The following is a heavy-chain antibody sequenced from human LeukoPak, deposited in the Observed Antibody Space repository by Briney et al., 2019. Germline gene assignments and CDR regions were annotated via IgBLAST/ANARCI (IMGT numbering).Heavy chain of an antibody. D-gene: IGHD3-10*01. Sequence: PGGSLRLSCAASGFTFSSYGMHCVRQAPGKGLEWVAVIWYDGSNKYYADSVKGRFTISRDNSKNTLYLQMNSLRAEDTAVYYCARDRDYYGSGSSNFDYWGQGTLVTVSS. CDR2: IWYDGSNK. J-gene: IGHJ4*02. V-gene: IGHV3-33*08. CDR3: ARDRDYYGSGSSNFDY. CDR1: GFTFSSYG.